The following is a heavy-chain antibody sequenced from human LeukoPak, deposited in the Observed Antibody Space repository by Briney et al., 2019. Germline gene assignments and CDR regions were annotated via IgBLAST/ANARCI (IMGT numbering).Heavy chain of an antibody. CDR2: IYTSGST. J-gene: IGHJ4*02. CDR1: GGSISSYY. CDR3: ARGSLEMATRYLDY. V-gene: IGHV4-4*08. D-gene: IGHD5-24*01. Sequence: SETLSLTCTVSGGSISSYYWSWIRQPPGKGLEWIGRIYTSGSTNYNPPLKSRVTISVYTSKNQFSLKLTSVTAADTAVYYCARGSLEMATRYLDYWGQGTLVTGSS.